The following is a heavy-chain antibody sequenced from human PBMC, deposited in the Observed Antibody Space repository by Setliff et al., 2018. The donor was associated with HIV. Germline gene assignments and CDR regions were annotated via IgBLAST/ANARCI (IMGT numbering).Heavy chain of an antibody. Sequence: SVKVSCKASGGTFTNSAIGWVRQAPGQGLEWMGAIVPILGIANSAQKFQGRVTITTDESTNTAYMELSSLRSEDTAVYYCARIPTGGAFDIWGQGTEVTVSS. CDR1: GGTFTNSA. CDR3: ARIPTGGAFDI. D-gene: IGHD7-27*01. J-gene: IGHJ3*02. CDR2: IVPILGIA. V-gene: IGHV1-69*10.